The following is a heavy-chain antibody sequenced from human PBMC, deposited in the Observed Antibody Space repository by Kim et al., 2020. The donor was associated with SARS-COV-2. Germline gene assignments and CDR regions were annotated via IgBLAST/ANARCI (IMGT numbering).Heavy chain of an antibody. CDR2: IYYSGST. CDR3: ARRVGSGYYHGWYFDL. CDR1: GGSISSYY. J-gene: IGHJ2*01. D-gene: IGHD3-22*01. Sequence: SETLSLTCTVSGGSISSYYWSWIRQPPGKGLEWIGYIYYSGSTNYNPSLKSRVTISVDTSKNQFSLKLSSVTAADTAVYYCARRVGSGYYHGWYFDLWGRGTLVTVSS. V-gene: IGHV4-59*13.